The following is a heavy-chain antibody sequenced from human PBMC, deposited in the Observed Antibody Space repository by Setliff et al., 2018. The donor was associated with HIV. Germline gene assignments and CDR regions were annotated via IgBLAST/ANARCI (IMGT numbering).Heavy chain of an antibody. CDR2: ISRYGNNM. CDR1: GFSLSDYY. D-gene: IGHD3-10*01. Sequence: GGSLRLSCAASGFSLSDYYMNWIRQAPGKGLEWISQISRYGNNMYYADSVKGRFTISRDDAKNSLFLQMNSLTVEDTAVYYCAGDMVPDSWGQGTLVTVSS. CDR3: AGDMVPDS. J-gene: IGHJ4*02. V-gene: IGHV3-11*04.